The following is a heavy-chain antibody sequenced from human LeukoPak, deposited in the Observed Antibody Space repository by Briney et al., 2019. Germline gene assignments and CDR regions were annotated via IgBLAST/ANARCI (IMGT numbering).Heavy chain of an antibody. CDR3: VRESSGWDLNFFDN. Sequence: SETLSLTCTVSGDSISGFYWSWIRQSPGMGLEWIGNIHSSGNTNYNPSLKSRVTLSEDTSTNQFFLKVISVTTADTAVYYCVRESSGWDLNFFDNWGQGTLVTVSS. D-gene: IGHD6-19*01. V-gene: IGHV4-59*01. J-gene: IGHJ4*02. CDR2: IHSSGNT. CDR1: GDSISGFY.